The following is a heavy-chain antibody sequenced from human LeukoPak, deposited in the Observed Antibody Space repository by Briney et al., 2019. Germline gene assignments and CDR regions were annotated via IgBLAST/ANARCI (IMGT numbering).Heavy chain of an antibody. CDR2: IPDIGSI. CDR3: AGHHPRNTVDF. J-gene: IGHJ4*02. V-gene: IGHV4-59*08. Sequence: ASETLSLTCTVSGGSISSYYWSWIRQPPGKGLEWIAYIPDIGSINYNPSLKSRVTISLETSKNQFSLKLSSVTAADTAVYYCAGHHPRNTVDFWGQGTLVTVSS. CDR1: GGSISSYY. D-gene: IGHD2-8*02.